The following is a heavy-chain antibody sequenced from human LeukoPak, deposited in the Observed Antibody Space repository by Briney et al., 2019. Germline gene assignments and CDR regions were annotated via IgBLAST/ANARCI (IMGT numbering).Heavy chain of an antibody. CDR2: ISSSSSYI. CDR1: GFTFSSYS. V-gene: IGHV3-21*01. D-gene: IGHD4-17*01. Sequence: GGSLRLSCAASGFTFSSYSMNWVRQAPGKGLEWVSSISSSSSYIYYADSVKGRFTISRDNAKNSLYLQMNSLRAEDTAVYYCARVGTTVTSVDYWGQGTPVTVSS. J-gene: IGHJ4*02. CDR3: ARVGTTVTSVDY.